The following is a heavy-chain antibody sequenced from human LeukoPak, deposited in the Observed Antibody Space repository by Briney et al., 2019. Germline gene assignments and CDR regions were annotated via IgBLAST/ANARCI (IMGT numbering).Heavy chain of an antibody. V-gene: IGHV4-4*07. Sequence: SETLSLTCTVSGGSISFYYWSWIRQPAGKGLEWIGRIYTSGSTNYNPSLKSRVTISVDTSKNQFSLKLSSVTAADTAVYYCARTTEAHSWRTRYYDYYMDVWGKGTTVTVSS. CDR2: IYTSGST. CDR3: ARTTEAHSWRTRYYDYYMDV. D-gene: IGHD6-13*01. J-gene: IGHJ6*03. CDR1: GGSISFYY.